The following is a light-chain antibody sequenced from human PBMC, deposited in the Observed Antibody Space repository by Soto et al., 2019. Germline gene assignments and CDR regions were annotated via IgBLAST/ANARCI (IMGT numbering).Light chain of an antibody. V-gene: IGLV2-14*01. CDR2: EVS. J-gene: IGLJ3*02. CDR1: SSDVGGHNY. CDR3: SSYTSSNTWV. Sequence: QSVLTQPASVSGSPGQSITISCIGTSSDVGGHNYVSWYQQYPGKAPKLIISEVSDRPSGISNRFSGSTSGNTASLTISGLQTEDEADFYCSSYTSSNTWVFGGGTQLTVL.